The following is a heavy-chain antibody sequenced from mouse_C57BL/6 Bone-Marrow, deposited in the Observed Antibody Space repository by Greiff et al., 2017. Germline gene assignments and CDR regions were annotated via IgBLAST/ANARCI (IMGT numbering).Heavy chain of an antibody. CDR2: IYPGSGYT. Sequence: VQLQQSGAELVKPGASVKLSCKASGYTFTSYWMNWVKQRPGQGLEWIGKIYPGSGYTKYNEKFKGKATLTADKSSSTAYMQLSCLTYEDSAVSYCADFWPFAYWGQGTLGTVSA. CDR3: ADFWPFAY. J-gene: IGHJ3*01. CDR1: GYTFTSYW. V-gene: IGHV1-7*01.